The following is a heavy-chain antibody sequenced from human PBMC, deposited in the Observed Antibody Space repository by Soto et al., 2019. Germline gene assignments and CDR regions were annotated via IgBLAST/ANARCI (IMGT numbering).Heavy chain of an antibody. J-gene: IGHJ4*02. CDR3: ASSIVVVPAATYNWNYHRFHFDY. Sequence: EVQLLESGGGLVQPGGSLRLSCAASGFTFSSYAMSWVRQAPGKGLEWVSAISGSGGSTYYADSVKGRFTISRDNSKNTLYLQMNSLRAEDTAVYYCASSIVVVPAATYNWNYHRFHFDYWGQGTLVTVSS. V-gene: IGHV3-23*01. CDR1: GFTFSSYA. CDR2: ISGSGGST. D-gene: IGHD2-2*01.